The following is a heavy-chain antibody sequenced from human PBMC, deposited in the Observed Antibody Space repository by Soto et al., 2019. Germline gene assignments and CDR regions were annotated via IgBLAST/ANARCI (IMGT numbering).Heavy chain of an antibody. J-gene: IGHJ4*02. V-gene: IGHV1-69*01. CDR2: IIPMFAAT. CDR3: ARGGIVAVPAALSSYDDYTHYRFDS. D-gene: IGHD4-4*01. Sequence: QVQLAQSGAEVRSPGSSVKVSCRASGGSFSDSAFSWLRQAPGQGLEWVGGIIPMFAATKYAQRFQGRVTITADASTGTVYLALSSLTSDDSAVYFCARGGIVAVPAALSSYDDYTHYRFDSWGQGTLVSVS. CDR1: GGSFSDSA.